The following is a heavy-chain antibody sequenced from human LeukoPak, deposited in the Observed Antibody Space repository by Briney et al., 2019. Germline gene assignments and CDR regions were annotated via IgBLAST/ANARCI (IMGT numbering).Heavy chain of an antibody. J-gene: IGHJ5*02. CDR2: TYYRSKWYN. D-gene: IGHD3-16*01. CDR1: GDSVSSNSAA. Sequence: SQTLSLTCAISGDSVSSNSAAWNWIRQSPSRGLEWLGRTYYRSKWYNDYAVSVKSRITINPDTSKNQFSLQLNSVTPEDTAVYYCARDPMITFGGVGDWFDPWGQGTLVTVSS. CDR3: ARDPMITFGGVGDWFDP. V-gene: IGHV6-1*01.